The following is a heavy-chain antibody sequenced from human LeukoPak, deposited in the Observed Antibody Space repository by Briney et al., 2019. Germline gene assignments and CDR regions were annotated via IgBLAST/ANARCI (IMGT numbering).Heavy chain of an antibody. Sequence: GGSLRLSCAASGFVVTSAYMSWVRQAPGKGLEWVAFIYSGGSTYYADSVKGRFTISRDNSKNTLYLQMNSLRAEDTAVYYCARSVDTASLDYWGQGTLVTVSS. D-gene: IGHD5-18*01. J-gene: IGHJ4*02. CDR3: ARSVDTASLDY. V-gene: IGHV3-53*01. CDR1: GFVVTSAY. CDR2: IYSGGST.